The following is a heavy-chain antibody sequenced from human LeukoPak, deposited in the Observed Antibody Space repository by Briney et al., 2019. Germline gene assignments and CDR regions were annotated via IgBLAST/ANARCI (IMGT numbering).Heavy chain of an antibody. D-gene: IGHD3-10*01. CDR2: ISGSGGST. Sequence: GGSLRLSCAASGFTFSSYAVSWVRQAPGKGLEWVSAISGSGGSTYYADSVKGRFTTSRDNSKNTLYLQMNSLRAEDTAVYYCAKDLSLSWFGELVVPLYYYYGMDVWGQGTTVTVSS. CDR3: AKDLSLSWFGELVVPLYYYYGMDV. J-gene: IGHJ6*02. V-gene: IGHV3-23*01. CDR1: GFTFSSYA.